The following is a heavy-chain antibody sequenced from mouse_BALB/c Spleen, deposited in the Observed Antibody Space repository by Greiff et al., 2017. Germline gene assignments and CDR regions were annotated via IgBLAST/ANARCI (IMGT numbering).Heavy chain of an antibody. V-gene: IGHV5-9-4*01. CDR3: ARGGLPWYFDV. CDR2: ISSGGSYT. J-gene: IGHJ1*01. D-gene: IGHD3-3*01. Sequence: DVKLVESGGGLVKPGGSLKLSCAASGFTFSSYAMSWVRQSPEKRLEWVAEISSGGSYTYYPDTVTGRFTISRDNAKNTLYLEMSSLRSEDTAMYYCARGGLPWYFDVWGAGTTVTVSS. CDR1: GFTFSSYA.